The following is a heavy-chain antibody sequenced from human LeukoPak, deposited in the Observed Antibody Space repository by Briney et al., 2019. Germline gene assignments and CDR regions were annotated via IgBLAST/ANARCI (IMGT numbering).Heavy chain of an antibody. CDR3: ASARRSNWGSVAFDI. CDR2: IYYSGST. CDR1: GGSISGYY. Sequence: SETLSLTCTVSGGSISGYYWSWIRQPPGKGLEWIGYIYYSGSTNYNPSLKSRVTISVDTSKNQFSLKLSSVTAADTAVYYCASARRSNWGSVAFDIWGQGTMVTVSS. J-gene: IGHJ3*02. V-gene: IGHV4-59*08. D-gene: IGHD7-27*01.